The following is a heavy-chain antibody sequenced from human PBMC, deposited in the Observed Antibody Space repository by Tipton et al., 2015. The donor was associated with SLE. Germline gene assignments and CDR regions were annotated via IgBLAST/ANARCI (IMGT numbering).Heavy chain of an antibody. J-gene: IGHJ3*02. V-gene: IGHV4-38-2*02. CDR1: GYSISSGYY. CDR3: AGDSGEIAFDI. CDR2: IYHSGGT. D-gene: IGHD3-10*01. Sequence: GLVKPSETLSLICTVSGYSISSGYYWGWIRQPPGKGLEYIGSIYHSGGTFYNPSLKSRVTISVDTSKNQFSLKLSSVTAADTAVYYCAGDSGEIAFDIWGQGTMVTVSS.